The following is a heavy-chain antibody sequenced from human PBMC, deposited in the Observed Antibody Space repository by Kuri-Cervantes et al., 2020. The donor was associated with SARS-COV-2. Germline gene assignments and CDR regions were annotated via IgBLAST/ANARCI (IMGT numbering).Heavy chain of an antibody. Sequence: GGSRRLSCTVSGGSVRSGSYYWSWIRQPPGKGLEWVANIKQDGSEKYYVDSVKGRLTISRDNAKNSLYLQMNSLRAEDTAVYYCARVRYYYDRSGSHRYMDVWGKGTTVTVSS. J-gene: IGHJ6*03. CDR1: GGSVRSGSYY. D-gene: IGHD3-22*01. CDR3: ARVRYYYDRSGSHRYMDV. CDR2: IKQDGSEK. V-gene: IGHV3-7*03.